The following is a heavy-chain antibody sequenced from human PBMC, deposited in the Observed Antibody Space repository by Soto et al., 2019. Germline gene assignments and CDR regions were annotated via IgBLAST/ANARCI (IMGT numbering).Heavy chain of an antibody. CDR1: GFTFKSYG. D-gene: IGHD6-13*01. V-gene: IGHV3-33*01. Sequence: GGILRLACAASGFTFKSYGIAWVRQAPGKGLEWVVGIWYDGSNKYYADSVKGRFTISRDNSKNTLYLQMNSLRAEDTAVYYCAREMRQQLGLFVGPLAYWGKGTLVTVSS. J-gene: IGHJ4*02. CDR3: AREMRQQLGLFVGPLAY. CDR2: IWYDGSNK.